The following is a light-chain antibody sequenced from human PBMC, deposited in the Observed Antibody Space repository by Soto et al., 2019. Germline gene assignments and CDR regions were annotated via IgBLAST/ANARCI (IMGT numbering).Light chain of an antibody. J-gene: IGKJ5*01. Sequence: DIVVTRSPDSLAVSLGERATINCKSSQSVLYSSNNKNYLAWYQQKPGQRPKLLIYWASTRESGVPDRFSGSGSGTDFTLTICSLQAEDVAVYYCQQYYSTPITFGQGTRLEIK. V-gene: IGKV4-1*01. CDR3: QQYYSTPIT. CDR2: WAS. CDR1: QSVLYSSNNKNY.